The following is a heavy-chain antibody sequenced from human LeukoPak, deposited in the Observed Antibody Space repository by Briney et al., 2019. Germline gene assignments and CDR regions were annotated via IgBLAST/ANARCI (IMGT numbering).Heavy chain of an antibody. D-gene: IGHD2-15*01. Sequence: GASVTVSCKASGYTFTDYYMHWVRQAPGQGLEWMGWINLNSGGTNFAQRFQGRVTMTRDTYISTAYMDLSRLISDDTDVYYCARDAGYCTGGSCWYFDHWGQGTLVTVSS. CDR1: GYTFTDYY. V-gene: IGHV1-2*02. J-gene: IGHJ4*02. CDR2: INLNSGGT. CDR3: ARDAGYCTGGSCWYFDH.